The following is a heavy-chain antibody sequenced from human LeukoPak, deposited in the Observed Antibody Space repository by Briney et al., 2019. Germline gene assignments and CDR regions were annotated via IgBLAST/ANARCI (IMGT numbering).Heavy chain of an antibody. CDR2: IIPIFGTA. J-gene: IGHJ4*02. CDR1: GGTFSSYA. V-gene: IGHV1-69*06. D-gene: IGHD3-16*02. Sequence: GASVKVSCKASGGTFSSYAISWVRQAPGQGLGWMGGIIPIFGTANYAQKFQGRVTITADKSTSTAYMELSSLRSEDTAVYYCAGYDYVWGSYRSQQLDYWGQGTLVTVSS. CDR3: AGYDYVWGSYRSQQLDY.